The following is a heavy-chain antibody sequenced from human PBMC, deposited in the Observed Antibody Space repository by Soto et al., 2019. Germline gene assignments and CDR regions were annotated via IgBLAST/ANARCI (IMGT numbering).Heavy chain of an antibody. CDR2: ISGSGGRT. Sequence: EVQLLESGGGFVPPGGSLRLSCAVSGFTFSSYAMSWVRQAPGKGLEWISYISGSGGRTYYADSVKGRFTISRDNSKNSVYLQMNGMRVEDTAVYYWAEADSFACSGTTCYAFYFDYWGQGTLVTVSS. CDR1: GFTFSSYA. CDR3: AEADSFACSGTTCYAFYFDY. J-gene: IGHJ4*02. D-gene: IGHD2-2*01. V-gene: IGHV3-23*01.